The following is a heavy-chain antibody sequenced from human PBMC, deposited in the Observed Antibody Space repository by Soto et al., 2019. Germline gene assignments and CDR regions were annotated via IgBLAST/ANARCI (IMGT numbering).Heavy chain of an antibody. Sequence: GGSLRPSCAASGFNFSSYWMSWVRQDPGMGREWVANIKQAGSEKSYVDSVKGRFTISREKARDSLYLPMNSRRAEDRDVYYCARALLTYGSGSYTIGTWGHGGLVAVS. CDR2: IKQAGSEK. J-gene: IGHJ1*01. CDR1: GFNFSSYW. CDR3: ARALLTYGSGSYTIGT. D-gene: IGHD3-10*01. V-gene: IGHV3-7*01.